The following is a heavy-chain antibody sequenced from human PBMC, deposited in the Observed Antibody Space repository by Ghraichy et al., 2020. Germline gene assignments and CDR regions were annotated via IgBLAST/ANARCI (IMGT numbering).Heavy chain of an antibody. Sequence: GGSLRLSCAASGLTFSSYWMSWVRQAPGKGLEWVANIKYDGSEKYYVDSVKGRFTISRDNAENSLYLQMNSLRAEDTAVYYCARDRGHNREDYWGQGTLVTVSS. D-gene: IGHD5-12*01. CDR2: IKYDGSEK. CDR3: ARDRGHNREDY. CDR1: GLTFSSYW. J-gene: IGHJ4*02. V-gene: IGHV3-7*01.